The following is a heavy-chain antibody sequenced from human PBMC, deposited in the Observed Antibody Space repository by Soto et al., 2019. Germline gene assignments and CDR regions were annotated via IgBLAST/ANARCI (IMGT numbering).Heavy chain of an antibody. CDR3: ARDYSGYGWFDS. D-gene: IGHD5-12*01. Sequence: TLSLTCTVSCASISRGGYYWSWIRQHPGKGLEWRGYIYHSGTTSYNPSLKSRLTMSVDTSENQFSLKLSSVTAADTAVYYCARDYSGYGWFDSWAQGALVTVSS. CDR2: IYHSGTT. J-gene: IGHJ5*01. V-gene: IGHV4-31*03. CDR1: CASISRGGYY.